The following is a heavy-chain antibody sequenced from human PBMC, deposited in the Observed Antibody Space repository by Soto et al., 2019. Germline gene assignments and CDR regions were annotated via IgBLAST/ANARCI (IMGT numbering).Heavy chain of an antibody. CDR3: AREGSYSAYNFAHGIQLWSFDF. Sequence: SETLSLTCTVSCGSINTFYWSWVRQPAGKGLEWIGRIFSSGSTSLNPSLESRVAMSVDTSKSHFSLNLSSVTAADMAVYYCAREGSYSAYNFAHGIQLWSFDFWGQGALVTVSS. J-gene: IGHJ4*02. CDR1: CGSINTFY. V-gene: IGHV4-4*07. CDR2: IFSSGST. D-gene: IGHD5-12*01.